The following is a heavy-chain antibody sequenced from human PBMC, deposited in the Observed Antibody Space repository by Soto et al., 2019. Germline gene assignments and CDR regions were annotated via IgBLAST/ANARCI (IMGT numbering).Heavy chain of an antibody. CDR3: ARDRGFGDLSPLDY. CDR1: GYRFTSYG. CDR2: TSTYGTNT. Sequence: QVQLVQSGAEVKKPGASVKVSCKTSGYRFTSYGIAWVRQPPGQVLEWMAWTSTYGTNTNSAPKFQGRATFTADTSTSTAYLDLRGLTSDDTAVYYCARDRGFGDLSPLDYWGQGTLVTVSS. J-gene: IGHJ4*02. V-gene: IGHV1-18*01. D-gene: IGHD3-10*01.